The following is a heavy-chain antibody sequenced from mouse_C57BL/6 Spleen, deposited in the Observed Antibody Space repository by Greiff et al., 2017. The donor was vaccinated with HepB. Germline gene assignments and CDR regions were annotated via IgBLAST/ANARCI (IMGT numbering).Heavy chain of an antibody. CDR1: GYTFTSYW. V-gene: IGHV1-72*01. J-gene: IGHJ4*01. Sequence: QVHVKQSGAELVKPGASVKLSCKASGYTFTSYWMHWVKQRPGRGLEWIGRIDPNSGGTKYNEKFKSKATLTVDKPSSTAYMQLSSLTSEDSAVYYCARGTTVAPYYYAMDYWGQGTSVTVSS. CDR3: ARGTTVAPYYYAMDY. D-gene: IGHD1-1*01. CDR2: IDPNSGGT.